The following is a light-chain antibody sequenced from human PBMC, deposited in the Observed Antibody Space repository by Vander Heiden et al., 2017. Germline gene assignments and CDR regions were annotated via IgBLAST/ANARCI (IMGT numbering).Light chain of an antibody. J-gene: IGKJ4*01. Sequence: DIQLTQSPSCLSASVGDRVTITCQASQDIRKYLSWCQQKPGKAPKLLIYDASDPQAGVPSRFSGSGSGTDYTLTINGLQPEDVATYYCQQYDIVPLTFGGGTKVEIK. CDR3: QQYDIVPLT. CDR1: QDIRKY. CDR2: DAS. V-gene: IGKV1-33*01.